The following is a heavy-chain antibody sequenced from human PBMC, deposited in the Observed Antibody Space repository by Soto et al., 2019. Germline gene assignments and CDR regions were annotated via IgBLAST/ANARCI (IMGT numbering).Heavy chain of an antibody. CDR1: GGTFSSYA. CDR3: TRITMVRGALGSMDV. V-gene: IGHV1-69*13. D-gene: IGHD3-10*01. J-gene: IGHJ6*02. Sequence: SVKVSCKASGGTFSSYAISWVRQAPGQGLEWMGGIIPIFGTANYAQKFQGRVTITADESTSTAYMELSSLRSEDTAVYYCTRITMVRGALGSMDVWGQGTTVTVSS. CDR2: IIPIFGTA.